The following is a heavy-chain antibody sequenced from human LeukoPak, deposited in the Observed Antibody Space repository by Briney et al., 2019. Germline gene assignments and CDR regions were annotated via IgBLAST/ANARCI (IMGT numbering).Heavy chain of an antibody. J-gene: IGHJ5*02. Sequence: SETLSLTCAVSGGSIRNDYWSWIRQPPGKGLEWIAYINYSGSTNSNPSLESRVTISVDTSKNLFSLKFTSVTAADTAVYYCARHRPGERRFDPWGRGTLV. CDR1: GGSIRNDY. V-gene: IGHV4-59*08. CDR3: ARHRPGERRFDP. CDR2: INYSGST. D-gene: IGHD3-16*01.